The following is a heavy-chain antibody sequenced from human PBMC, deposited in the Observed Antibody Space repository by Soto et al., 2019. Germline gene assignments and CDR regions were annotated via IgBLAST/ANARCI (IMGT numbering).Heavy chain of an antibody. V-gene: IGHV4-31*03. CDR1: GGSISSGGYY. CDR3: VGTKLRYFGRGGAFDI. D-gene: IGHD3-9*01. CDR2: IYYSGST. J-gene: IGHJ3*02. Sequence: PSETLSLTCTVSGGSISSGGYYWSWIRQHPGKGLEWIGYIYYSGSTYYNPSLKSRVTISVDTSKNQFSLKLSPVTAADTAVYYCVGTKLRYFGRGGAFDIWGQGTMVTVSS.